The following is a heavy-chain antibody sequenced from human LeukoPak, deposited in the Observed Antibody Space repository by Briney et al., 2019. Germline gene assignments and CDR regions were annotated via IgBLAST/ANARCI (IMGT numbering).Heavy chain of an antibody. CDR3: ARDWYGDYGDAFDI. CDR1: GGSISSYY. D-gene: IGHD4-17*01. V-gene: IGHV4-4*07. CDR2: IYTSGSI. J-gene: IGHJ3*02. Sequence: KSSETLSLTCTVSGGSISSYYWSWIRQPAGKGLEWIGRIYTSGSINYNPSLKSRVTMSVDTSKNHFSLKLSSVTAADTAVYYCARDWYGDYGDAFDIWGQGTMVTVSS.